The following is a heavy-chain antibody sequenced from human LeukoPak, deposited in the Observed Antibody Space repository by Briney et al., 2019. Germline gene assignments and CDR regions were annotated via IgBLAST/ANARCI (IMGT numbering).Heavy chain of an antibody. CDR1: GFTFSTYG. J-gene: IGHJ4*02. V-gene: IGHV3-30*18. CDR2: ISYGGSNK. D-gene: IGHD3-22*01. Sequence: PGGSLRLSCAASGFTFSTYGMHWVRQAPGKGLEWVAVISYGGSNKYYADSVKGRFTISRDNSKNTLHLQMNSLRAEDTAIYYCAKQAYDSPRTDFDYWGQGTLVTVSS. CDR3: AKQAYDSPRTDFDY.